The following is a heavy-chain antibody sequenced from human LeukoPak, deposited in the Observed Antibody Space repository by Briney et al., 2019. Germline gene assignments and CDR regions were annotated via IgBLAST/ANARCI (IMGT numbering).Heavy chain of an antibody. D-gene: IGHD2-15*01. CDR1: GGSISSYY. V-gene: IGHV4-4*07. CDR3: ASSDACSGGSCYGFPPAFDY. J-gene: IGHJ4*02. CDR2: IYTSGST. Sequence: SETLSLTCTVSGGSISSYYWSWIRQPAGKGLEWIGRIYTSGSTNYNPSLKSRVTMLVDTSKNQFSLKLSSVTAADTAVYYCASSDACSGGSCYGFPPAFDYWGQGTLVTVSS.